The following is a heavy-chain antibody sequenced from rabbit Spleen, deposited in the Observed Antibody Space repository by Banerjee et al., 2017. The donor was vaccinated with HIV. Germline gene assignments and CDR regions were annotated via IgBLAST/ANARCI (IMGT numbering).Heavy chain of an antibody. V-gene: IGHV1S45*01. Sequence: QQQLEESGGGLVKPEGSLTLTCKASGFSFSDRDVMCWVRQAPGKGLEWIACIDFGRRSTTYYANWVKGRFTISRPSSTRVTLQMTSLTDADTATYFCARDSAGREDFSLWGQGTLVTVS. D-gene: IGHD4-2*01. CDR3: ARDSAGREDFSL. CDR2: IDFGRRSTT. CDR1: GFSFSDRDV. J-gene: IGHJ4*01.